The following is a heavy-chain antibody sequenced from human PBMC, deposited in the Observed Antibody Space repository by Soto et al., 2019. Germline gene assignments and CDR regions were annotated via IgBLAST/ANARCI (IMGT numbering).Heavy chain of an antibody. CDR1: GGIFSTYA. V-gene: IGHV1-69*01. CDR3: ARHRDDYGSGNYYNRIDF. J-gene: IGHJ4*02. CDR2: IIPLFGTP. Sequence: QVQLVQSGAEVKKPGSSVKVSCKASGGIFSTYAISWLRQAPGRGLEWMGGIIPLFGTPNYAQRFQGRVTITADESTSTAYMELSRLRSEDTAVYYCARHRDDYGSGNYYNRIDFWGQGTLVTVSS. D-gene: IGHD3-10*01.